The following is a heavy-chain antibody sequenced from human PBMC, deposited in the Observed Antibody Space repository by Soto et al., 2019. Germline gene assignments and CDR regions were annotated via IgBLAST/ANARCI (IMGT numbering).Heavy chain of an antibody. D-gene: IGHD4-17*01. CDR3: ARGKFLGYVRLRLNYFDY. V-gene: IGHV4-34*01. J-gene: IGHJ4*02. CDR2: INHSGST. CDR1: GGSFSGYY. Sequence: SETLSLTCAVYGGSFSGYYWSWIRQPPGKGLEWIGEINHSGSTNYNPSLKSRVTISVDTSKNQFSLKLSSVTAADTAVYYCARGKFLGYVRLRLNYFDYWGQGTLVTVSS.